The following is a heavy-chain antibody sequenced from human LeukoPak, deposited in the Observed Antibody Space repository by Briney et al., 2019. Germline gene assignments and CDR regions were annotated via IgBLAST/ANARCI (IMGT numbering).Heavy chain of an antibody. Sequence: PSETLSLTCTVSGASISSHYWSWIRQSPGKGLEWIAYISETGRTNYNPSLKSRVIISADTSKNQLSLKVRSVTAADTAVYYCARGAGWYDYWGQGTQVTVFS. J-gene: IGHJ4*02. D-gene: IGHD6-19*01. CDR2: ISETGRT. CDR1: GASISSHY. V-gene: IGHV4-4*09. CDR3: ARGAGWYDY.